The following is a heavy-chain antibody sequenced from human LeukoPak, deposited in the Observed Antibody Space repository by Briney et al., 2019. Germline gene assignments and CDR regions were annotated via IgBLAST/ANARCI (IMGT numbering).Heavy chain of an antibody. V-gene: IGHV3-33*08. CDR3: ARDKYSSSWVNWFDP. D-gene: IGHD6-13*01. J-gene: IGHJ5*02. CDR1: GFTFNTYT. CDR2: IWYDGTNK. Sequence: GGSLRLSCAASGFTFNTYTMNWVRQAPGKGLEWVAVIWYDGTNKYYADSVKGRFTISRDNSKNTLYLQMNSLRAEDTAVYYCARDKYSSSWVNWFDPWGQGTLVTVSS.